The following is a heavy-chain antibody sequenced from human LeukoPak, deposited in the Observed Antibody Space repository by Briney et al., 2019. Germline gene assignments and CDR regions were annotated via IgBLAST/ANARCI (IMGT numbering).Heavy chain of an antibody. CDR3: ARGRQRITMVRGVMKYFDY. CDR1: GGSFSGYY. V-gene: IGHV4-34*01. CDR2: INHSGST. J-gene: IGHJ4*02. Sequence: SETLSLTCAVYGGSFSGYYWSWIRQPPGKGLEWIGEINHSGSTNYNPYLKSRVTISVDTSKNQFSLKLSSVTAADTAVYYCARGRQRITMVRGVMKYFDYWGQGTLVTVSS. D-gene: IGHD3-10*01.